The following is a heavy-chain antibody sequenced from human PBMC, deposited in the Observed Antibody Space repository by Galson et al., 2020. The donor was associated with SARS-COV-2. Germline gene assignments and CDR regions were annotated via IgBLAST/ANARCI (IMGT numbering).Heavy chain of an antibody. CDR1: GDSVSSNSVA. CDR2: TYYRSQWYN. Sequence: SQTLSLTCAISGDSVSSNSVAWSWIRQSPSRGLEWLGRTYYRSQWYNDYAVSVKSRIIINPDTSRNQFSLQLNSLTPEDTAVYYCARRLHGASHFDYWGQGILVTVSS. D-gene: IGHD2-8*01. V-gene: IGHV6-1*01. CDR3: ARRLHGASHFDY. J-gene: IGHJ4*02.